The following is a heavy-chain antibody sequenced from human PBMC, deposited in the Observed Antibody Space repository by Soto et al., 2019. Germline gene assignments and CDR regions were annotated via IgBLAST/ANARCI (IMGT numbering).Heavy chain of an antibody. J-gene: IGHJ4*02. Sequence: QVQLQESGPGLVKPSQTLSLTCTVSGGSISSGDYYWSWIRQPPGKGLEWIGYIYYSGSTYYNPSLKXXVXIXXDTSKNQFSLKLSSVTAADTAVYYCARATVTTYGYWGQGTLVTVSS. V-gene: IGHV4-30-4*01. CDR1: GGSISSGDYY. D-gene: IGHD4-4*01. CDR3: ARATVTTYGY. CDR2: IYYSGST.